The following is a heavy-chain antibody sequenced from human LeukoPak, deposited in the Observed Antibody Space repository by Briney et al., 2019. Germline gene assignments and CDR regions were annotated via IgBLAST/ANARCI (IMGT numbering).Heavy chain of an antibody. CDR2: IYSGGGTST. CDR1: GLTVTSNY. J-gene: IGHJ4*02. Sequence: GRSLRLSCAASGLTVTSNYMSWVRQAPGKVLEWVSVIYSGGGTSTYYADSVKGRFTVSRDNSKDTLYLQLNSLRAEDTAVYYCARAAAGGPFDSWGQGTLVTVSS. V-gene: IGHV3-66*01. D-gene: IGHD6-13*01. CDR3: ARAAAGGPFDS.